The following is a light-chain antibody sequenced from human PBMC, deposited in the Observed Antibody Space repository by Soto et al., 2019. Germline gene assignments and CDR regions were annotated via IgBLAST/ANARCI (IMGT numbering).Light chain of an antibody. Sequence: QSALTQPASVSGSPGQSITISCTGTSSDVGGYNLVSWYQQHPGKAPKLMIYEGNKRPSGVSNRFSGPKSANTASLTISGLQTEDEADYYCCSYAGTDTFVCGTGTKLTVL. J-gene: IGLJ1*01. V-gene: IGLV2-23*01. CDR1: SSDVGGYNL. CDR2: EGN. CDR3: CSYAGTDTFV.